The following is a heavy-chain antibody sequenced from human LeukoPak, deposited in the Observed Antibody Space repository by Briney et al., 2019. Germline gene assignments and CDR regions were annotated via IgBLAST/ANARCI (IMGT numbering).Heavy chain of an antibody. J-gene: IGHJ4*02. V-gene: IGHV4-61*02. CDR1: GGSISSGSYY. CDR2: IYTSGST. D-gene: IGHD6-19*01. CDR3: ARGRSSIAVAGSFDY. Sequence: SQTLSLTCTVSGGSISSGSYYWSWIRQPAGKGLEWIGRIYTSGSTKYNPSLKSRVTISVDTSKNQFSLKLSSVTAADTAVYHCARGRSSIAVAGSFDYWGQGTLVTVSS.